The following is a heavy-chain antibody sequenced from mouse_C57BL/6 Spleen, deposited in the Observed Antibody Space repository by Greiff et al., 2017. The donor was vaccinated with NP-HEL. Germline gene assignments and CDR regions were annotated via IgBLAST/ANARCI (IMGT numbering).Heavy chain of an antibody. Sequence: VQLQQSGAELMKPGASVKLSCKATGYTFTGYWIEWVKQRPGHGLEWIGEILPGSGCTNYNEKVKGKATFTADKSSNTAYMQLSSLTTEDSAIYYCARGYYGSSYCWYFDVWGTGTTVTVSS. V-gene: IGHV1-9*01. J-gene: IGHJ1*03. CDR2: ILPGSGCT. CDR3: ARGYYGSSYCWYFDV. D-gene: IGHD1-1*01. CDR1: GYTFTGYW.